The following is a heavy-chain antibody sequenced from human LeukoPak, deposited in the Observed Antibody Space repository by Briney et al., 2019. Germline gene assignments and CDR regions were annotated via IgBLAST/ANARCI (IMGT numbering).Heavy chain of an antibody. V-gene: IGHV1-58*02. CDR1: GFTFTSSA. J-gene: IGHJ4*02. CDR2: IVVGSGNT. D-gene: IGHD3-22*01. CDR3: AAIYDSSGSVFDY. Sequence: SVKVSCKASGFTFTSSAMQWVRQARGQRLEWIGWIVVGSGNTNYAQKFQERDTITRDMSTSTAYMELSSLRSEDTAVYYCAAIYDSSGSVFDYWGQGTLVTVSS.